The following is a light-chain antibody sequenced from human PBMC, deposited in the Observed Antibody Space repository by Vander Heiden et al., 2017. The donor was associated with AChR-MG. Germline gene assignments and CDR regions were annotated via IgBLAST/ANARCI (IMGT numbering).Light chain of an antibody. V-gene: IGKV1-5*01. CDR3: QQYNSWWT. J-gene: IGKJ1*01. Sequence: DIQMTQSPSTLSASVGDRVTITCRASQSISSWLAWYQQKPGKAPKLLIYDASRLESGVPSRFSGSGSGTEFTLTISSLQPDDFANYYCQQYNSWWTFGQGTKVEIK. CDR2: DAS. CDR1: QSISSW.